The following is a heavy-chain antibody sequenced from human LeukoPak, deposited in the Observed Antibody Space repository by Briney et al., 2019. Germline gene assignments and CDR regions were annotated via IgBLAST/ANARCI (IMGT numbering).Heavy chain of an antibody. J-gene: IGHJ4*02. CDR1: GFTFRTFN. D-gene: IGHD6-13*01. V-gene: IGHV3-48*01. Sequence: GGCLRLSCTASGFTFRTFNMHWVRQAPGKGLEWVSYISSSGSTIYYADSVKGRFTTSRDNAKNSLYLQMNSLRAEDTAVYYCARYGSSWSFDYWGQGTLVTVSS. CDR2: ISSSGSTI. CDR3: ARYGSSWSFDY.